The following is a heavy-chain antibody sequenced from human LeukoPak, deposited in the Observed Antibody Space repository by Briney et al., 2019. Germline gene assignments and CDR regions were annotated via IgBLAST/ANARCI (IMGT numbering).Heavy chain of an antibody. CDR1: GYTFTSYY. CDR3: ARDTSLWFGESNFDY. Sequence: GASVKVSCKASGYTFTSYYMHWVRQAPGQGLEWMGIINPSGGSTSYAQKFQGRVTMTRDTSTSTVYMELSSLRSEDTAVYYCARDTSLWFGESNFDYWGQGTLVTVSS. D-gene: IGHD3-10*01. V-gene: IGHV1-46*01. J-gene: IGHJ4*02. CDR2: INPSGGST.